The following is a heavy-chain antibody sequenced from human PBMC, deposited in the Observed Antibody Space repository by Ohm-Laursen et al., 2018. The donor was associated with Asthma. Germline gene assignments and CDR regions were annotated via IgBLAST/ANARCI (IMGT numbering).Heavy chain of an antibody. V-gene: IGHV4-31*03. J-gene: IGHJ4*02. CDR3: ARGTFYYESTGYYFFDH. CDR1: GGSITRGGYY. D-gene: IGHD3-22*01. CDR2: IYYSGIT. Sequence: TLSLTCTVSGGSITRGGYYWSWIRQVPGKGLEWIGYIYYSGITYSNPSLRSRVSISVDTSKNQFSLKLSPVTAADTAVYYCARGTFYYESTGYYFFDHWGQGALVTVSS.